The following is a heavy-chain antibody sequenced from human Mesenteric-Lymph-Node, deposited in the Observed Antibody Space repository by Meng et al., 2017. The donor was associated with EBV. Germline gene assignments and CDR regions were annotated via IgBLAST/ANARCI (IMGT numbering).Heavy chain of an antibody. CDR1: SGSISSHY. J-gene: IGHJ4*02. CDR2: IDYRCTT. V-gene: IGHV4-59*11. D-gene: IGHD1-1*01. Sequence: QVETQQSGLGLGTPSETLSLTCPVPSGSISSHYWSWIRQPAGKGLEWIGQIDYRCTTKYNPSLKSQITISVDTSKNQLSLRVSHVTAADTAVYYCARGRRGVQYFDFWGQGALVTVSS. CDR3: ARGRRGVQYFDF.